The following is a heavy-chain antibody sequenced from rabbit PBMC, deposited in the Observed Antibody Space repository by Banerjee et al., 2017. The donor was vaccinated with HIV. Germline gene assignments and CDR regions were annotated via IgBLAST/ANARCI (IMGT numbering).Heavy chain of an antibody. CDR2: INTSSGNT. CDR3: ARDLTGVTGWNFNL. V-gene: IGHV1S45*01. CDR1: GFSFSNKYV. J-gene: IGHJ4*01. D-gene: IGHD7-1*01. Sequence: QEQLEESGGGLVKPEGSLTLTCTASGFSFSNKYVMCWVRQAPGKGLEWIACINTSSGNTVYASWAKGRFTISSHNAQNTLYLQLNSLTAADTATYFCARDLTGVTGWNFNLWGPGTLVTVS.